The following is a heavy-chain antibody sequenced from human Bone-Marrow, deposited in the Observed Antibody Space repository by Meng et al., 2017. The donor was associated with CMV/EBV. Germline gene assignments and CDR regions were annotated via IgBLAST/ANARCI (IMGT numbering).Heavy chain of an antibody. CDR3: ASAGYSSSWYFDY. CDR2: IYTSGST. CDR1: GGSISSGSYY. Sequence: QVHLQESGPGLVKPSQTLSLTCTVSGGSISSGSYYWSWIRQPTGKGLEWIGRIYTSGSTNYNPSLKSRVTISVDTSKNQFSLKLSSVTAADTAVYYCASAGYSSSWYFDYWGQGTLVTVSS. D-gene: IGHD6-13*01. J-gene: IGHJ4*02. V-gene: IGHV4-61*02.